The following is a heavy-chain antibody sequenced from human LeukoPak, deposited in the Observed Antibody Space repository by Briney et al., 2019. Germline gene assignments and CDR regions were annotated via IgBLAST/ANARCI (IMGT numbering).Heavy chain of an antibody. D-gene: IGHD3-10*01. CDR2: IYTTGRT. V-gene: IGHV4-4*09. J-gene: IGHJ3*02. CDR1: GGSVNSYY. CDR3: AKIFGSGVWYGFDI. Sequence: PSETLSLTCSVSGGSVNSYYWSWIRQPPGKGLEWIGYIYTTGRTNYNPSLRSRVTISVDTSKNQFSLKLSSVTAADTAVNYCAKIFGSGVWYGFDIWGQGTMVTVSS.